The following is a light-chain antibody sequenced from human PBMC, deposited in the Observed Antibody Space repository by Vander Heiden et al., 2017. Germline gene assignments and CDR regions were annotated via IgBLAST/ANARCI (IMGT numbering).Light chain of an antibody. Sequence: QSALTQPRSVSGSPGQLVTISCTGSRTDVGTFDFVSWYQQHPGKAPKLVIYDVYKRPSGVPDRFSGSKSVNTASLTISGLQAEDEADYYCCSYADTSTMFGGGTKLSVL. CDR2: DVY. V-gene: IGLV2-11*01. CDR1: RTDVGTFDF. CDR3: CSYADTSTM. J-gene: IGLJ3*02.